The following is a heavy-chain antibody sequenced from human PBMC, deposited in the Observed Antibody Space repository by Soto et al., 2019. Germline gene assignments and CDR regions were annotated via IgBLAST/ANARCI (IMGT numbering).Heavy chain of an antibody. CDR1: GGTFSSYA. CDR3: ARSNSSSWHEDYFYGMDV. CDR2: IIPIFGTA. V-gene: IGHV1-69*01. D-gene: IGHD6-13*01. Sequence: QVQLVQSGAEVKKPGSSVKVSCKASGGTFSSYAISWVRQAPGQGLEWMGGIIPIFGTANYAQKFQGRVTITADEATSTAYVELSSLRSEDTAVYYCARSNSSSWHEDYFYGMDVWGQGSTVTVS. J-gene: IGHJ6*02.